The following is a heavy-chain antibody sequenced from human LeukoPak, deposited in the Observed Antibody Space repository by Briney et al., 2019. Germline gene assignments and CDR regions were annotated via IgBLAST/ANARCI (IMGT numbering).Heavy chain of an antibody. Sequence: GGSLRLSCAASGFTFSSYEMNWVRQAPGKGLEWVSYISGSGRNIYYADSVKGRFTISRDNAKNSLYPQMNSLRSEDTAVYYCAKGGGPYHLPTDYWGQGTLVTVSS. J-gene: IGHJ4*02. CDR1: GFTFSSYE. CDR3: AKGGGPYHLPTDY. CDR2: ISGSGRNI. V-gene: IGHV3-48*03. D-gene: IGHD2-2*01.